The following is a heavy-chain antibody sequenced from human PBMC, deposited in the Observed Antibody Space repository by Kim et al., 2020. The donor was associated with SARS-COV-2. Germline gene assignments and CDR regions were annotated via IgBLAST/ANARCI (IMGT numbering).Heavy chain of an antibody. D-gene: IGHD3-22*01. CDR1: GYTFTGYY. J-gene: IGHJ4*02. CDR3: ARDSGASWSGYYYVPNFDY. Sequence: ASVKVSCKASGYTFTGYYMHWVRQAPGQGLEWMGRINPNSGGTNYAQKFQGRVTMTRDTSISTAYMELSRLRSDDTAVYYCARDSGASWSGYYYVPNFDYWGQGTLVTVSS. CDR2: INPNSGGT. V-gene: IGHV1-2*06.